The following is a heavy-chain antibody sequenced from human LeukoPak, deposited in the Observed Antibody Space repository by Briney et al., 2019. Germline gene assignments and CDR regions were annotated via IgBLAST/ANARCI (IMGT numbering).Heavy chain of an antibody. CDR3: ARRSQQWLVRGYFDY. D-gene: IGHD6-19*01. Sequence: GASVKVSCKASGYTFTSYGISWVRQAPGQGLEWMGWISAYNGNTNYAQKLQGRVTMTTDTSTSTAYMELRSLRSDDTAVYYCARRSQQWLVRGYFDYWGQGTLVTVSS. V-gene: IGHV1-18*01. J-gene: IGHJ4*02. CDR1: GYTFTSYG. CDR2: ISAYNGNT.